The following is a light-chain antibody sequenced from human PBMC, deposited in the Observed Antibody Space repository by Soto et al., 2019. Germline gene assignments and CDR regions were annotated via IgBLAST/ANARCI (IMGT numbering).Light chain of an antibody. V-gene: IGKV3-20*01. Sequence: EVVLTQSPNTLSLSPGESATLSCRASQAVSSTYLVWYQQKPGLAPRLLIYGASSRAPGISDRFSGSGSGTDFTLTFSRLEPEDFAVYYCHQCGNSWWTFGEGTKVEIK. CDR1: QAVSSTY. CDR3: HQCGNSWWT. J-gene: IGKJ1*01. CDR2: GAS.